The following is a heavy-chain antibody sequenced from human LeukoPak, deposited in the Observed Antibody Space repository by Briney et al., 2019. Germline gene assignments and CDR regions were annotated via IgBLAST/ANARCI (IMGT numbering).Heavy chain of an antibody. CDR1: AYRFITDW. CDR2: IDPGDSDP. J-gene: IGHJ3*02. D-gene: IGHD5-18*01. Sequence: GESLKIPCKASAYRFITDWIGWVRQMAAKDLEWMGIIDPGDSDPRYSPSLQGQVTISVDKSISTAHLQRSRLKASDTDMYYCARHSGYSLDDAFDIWGQGTMVTVSS. V-gene: IGHV5-51*01. CDR3: ARHSGYSLDDAFDI.